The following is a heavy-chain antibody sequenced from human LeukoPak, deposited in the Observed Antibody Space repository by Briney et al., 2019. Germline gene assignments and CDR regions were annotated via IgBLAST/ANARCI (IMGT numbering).Heavy chain of an antibody. CDR2: ISAYNGNT. CDR1: GYTFTSYG. J-gene: IGHJ4*02. Sequence: ASVKVSCKASGYTFTSYGISWVRQAPGQGVEWRGWISAYNGNTKYAQKLQGRGTMTTDTYTSTAYMELRSLRSDDTAVYYCAREHYDILTGYYGYWGQGTLVTVSS. CDR3: AREHYDILTGYYGY. V-gene: IGHV1-18*01. D-gene: IGHD3-9*01.